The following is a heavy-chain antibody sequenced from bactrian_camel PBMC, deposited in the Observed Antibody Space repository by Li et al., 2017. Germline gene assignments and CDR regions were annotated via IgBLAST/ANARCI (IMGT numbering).Heavy chain of an antibody. V-gene: IGHV3S53*01. D-gene: IGHD1*01. CDR2: IDSERRT. CDR3: AADAPRLTLDPREYNS. J-gene: IGHJ6*01. Sequence: VQLVESGGGSVQAGGSLRLSCVASGSTYTMAWFRQAPGKEREGVAAIDSERRTSYADSVKGRFTISKDNAKNTLYLQMNSLKPEDTAMYACAADAPRLTLDPREYNSWGQGTQVTVS. CDR1: GSTYT.